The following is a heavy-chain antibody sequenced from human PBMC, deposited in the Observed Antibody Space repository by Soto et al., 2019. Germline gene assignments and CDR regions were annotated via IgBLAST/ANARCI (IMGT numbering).Heavy chain of an antibody. CDR2: IIPIFGTA. CDR3: AGSGYALGPCDV. J-gene: IGHJ4*02. V-gene: IGHV1-69*13. Sequence: AVKIYCKSSGGTIRSSAISWVRQAPGQGLEWMGGIIPIFGTANYAQKFQGRVTITADESTSTAYMELSSLRSEDTAVYYCAGSGYALGPCDVWGQGTVVTVSS. D-gene: IGHD5-12*01. CDR1: GGTIRSSA.